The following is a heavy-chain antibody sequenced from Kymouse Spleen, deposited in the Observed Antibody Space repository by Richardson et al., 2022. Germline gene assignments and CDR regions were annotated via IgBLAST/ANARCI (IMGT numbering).Heavy chain of an antibody. CDR1: GFTFSGSA. CDR2: IRSKANSYAT. D-gene: IGHD1-7*01. CDR3: TSRNYPFDY. Sequence: EVQLVESGGGLVQPGGSLKLSCAASGFTFSGSAMHWVRQASGKGLEWVGRIRSKANSYATAYAASVKGRFTISRDDSKNTAYLQMNSLKTEDTAVYYCTSRNYPFDYWGQGTLVTVSS. J-gene: IGHJ4*02. V-gene: IGHV3-73*02.